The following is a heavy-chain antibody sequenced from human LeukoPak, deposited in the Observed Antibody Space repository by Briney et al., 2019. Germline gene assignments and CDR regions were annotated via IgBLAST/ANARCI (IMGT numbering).Heavy chain of an antibody. CDR2: ISSSSSYI. J-gene: IGHJ2*01. D-gene: IGHD3-10*01. V-gene: IGHV3-21*01. CDR1: GLTFSSYE. Sequence: PGGSLRLSCAASGLTFSSYEMNWVRQAPGKGLEWVSSISSSSSYIYYADSVKGRFTISRDNAKNSLYLQMNSLRAEDTAVYYCARDQDPLWFGELSTGGYFDLWGRGTLVTVSS. CDR3: ARDQDPLWFGELSTGGYFDL.